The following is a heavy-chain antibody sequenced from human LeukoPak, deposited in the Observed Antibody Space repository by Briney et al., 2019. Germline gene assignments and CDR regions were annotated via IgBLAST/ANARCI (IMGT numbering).Heavy chain of an antibody. CDR2: IYYSGST. Sequence: SETLSLTCTVSGGSISSYYWSWIRQPPGKGLEWIGYIYYSGSTNYNPSLKSRVTISVDTSKNQFSLKLSSVTAADTAVYYCARDHNDDSVSYPFANWGQGTLVTVSS. J-gene: IGHJ4*02. CDR1: GGSISSYY. CDR3: ARDHNDDSVSYPFAN. D-gene: IGHD1-26*01. V-gene: IGHV4-59*01.